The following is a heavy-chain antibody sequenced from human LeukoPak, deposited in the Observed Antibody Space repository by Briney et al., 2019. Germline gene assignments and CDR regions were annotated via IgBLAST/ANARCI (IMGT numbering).Heavy chain of an antibody. V-gene: IGHV3-33*01. Sequence: GGSLRLSCAASGFTFSSYGMHLVRQAPGKGLEWVAVIWYDGSNKYYADSVKGRFTISRDNSKNTLYLQMNSLRAEDTAVYYCARDGGSYGMDVWGQGTTVTVSS. D-gene: IGHD3-3*01. CDR3: ARDGGSYGMDV. CDR1: GFTFSSYG. J-gene: IGHJ6*02. CDR2: IWYDGSNK.